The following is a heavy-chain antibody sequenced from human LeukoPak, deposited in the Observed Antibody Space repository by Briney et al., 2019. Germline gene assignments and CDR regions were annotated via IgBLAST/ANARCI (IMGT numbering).Heavy chain of an antibody. D-gene: IGHD3-22*01. V-gene: IGHV3-30*02. CDR2: IRYDGSNK. J-gene: IGHJ4*02. CDR3: ARIYYYDSSGYYYIYYFDY. CDR1: GFTFSSYG. Sequence: GGSLRLSCAASGFTFSSYGMHWVRQAPGKGLEWVAFIRYDGSNKYYADSVKGRFTISRDNSKNTLYLQMNSLRAEDTAVYYCARIYYYDSSGYYYIYYFDYWGQGTLVTVSS.